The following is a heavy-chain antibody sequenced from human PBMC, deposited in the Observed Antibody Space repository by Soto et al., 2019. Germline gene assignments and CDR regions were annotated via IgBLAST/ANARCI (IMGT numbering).Heavy chain of an antibody. Sequence: VPVVASGGGLVQPGRSLRHSCAVSGFRFEQYVMHWVRQGPGKGLECVSTVSPTGDTVAYADSVEGRFTVSRDNAKNSLYLQMNSLKGDDTAFYYCLNDAPNCAIDDWSQGTLVTVSP. D-gene: IGHD2-21*01. CDR3: LNDAPNCAIDD. CDR1: GFRFEQYV. CDR2: VSPTGDTV. V-gene: IGHV3-9*01. J-gene: IGHJ4*02.